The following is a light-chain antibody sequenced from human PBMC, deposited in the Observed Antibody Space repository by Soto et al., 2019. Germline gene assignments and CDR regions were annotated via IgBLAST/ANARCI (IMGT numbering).Light chain of an antibody. J-gene: IGKJ1*01. CDR1: QSLLHSNGYNY. CDR2: LGS. V-gene: IGKV2-28*01. CDR3: MQPLQHTVGT. Sequence: DIVMTQSPLSLPVTPGEPASISCRSSQSLLHSNGYNYLDWYLQKPGQSPHLLIYLGSNRASGVPVSFSGSGSGTDFTLKISRVEAEDVGVYYCMQPLQHTVGTFGEGDKVEIK.